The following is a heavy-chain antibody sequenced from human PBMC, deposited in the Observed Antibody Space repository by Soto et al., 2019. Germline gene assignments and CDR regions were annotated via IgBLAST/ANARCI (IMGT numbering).Heavy chain of an antibody. CDR3: ARDFFRSGSGSYYRYYYYGMDV. CDR2: ISSSSSYI. CDR1: GFTFSSYS. V-gene: IGHV3-21*01. J-gene: IGHJ6*02. D-gene: IGHD3-10*01. Sequence: GGSLRLSCAASGFTFSSYSMNWVRQAPGKGLEWVSSISSSSSYIYYADSVKGRFTISRDNAKNSLYLQMNSLRAEDTAVYYCARDFFRSGSGSYYRYYYYGMDVWGQGTTVTVSS.